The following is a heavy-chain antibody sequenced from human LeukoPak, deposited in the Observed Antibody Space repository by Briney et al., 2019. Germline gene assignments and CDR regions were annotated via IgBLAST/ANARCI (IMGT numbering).Heavy chain of an antibody. D-gene: IGHD2-2*01. J-gene: IGHJ5*02. CDR3: ARERPAEGFDP. CDR1: GYTFTSYY. Sequence: ASVKVSCKASGYTFTSYYMHWVRQAPGQGLEWMGRINPSGGSTSYAQKFQGRVTMTRDTSTSTVYMELSSLRSEDTAVYYCARERPAEGFDPWGQGTLVTVSS. V-gene: IGHV1-46*01. CDR2: INPSGGST.